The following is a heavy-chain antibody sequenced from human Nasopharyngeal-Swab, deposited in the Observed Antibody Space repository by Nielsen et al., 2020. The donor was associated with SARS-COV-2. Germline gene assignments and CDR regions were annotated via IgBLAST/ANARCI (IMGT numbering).Heavy chain of an antibody. Sequence: SETLSLTCTVSGGSISSSSYYWSWIRQHPGKGLEWIGYIYYSGSTYYNPSLKSRVTISVDTSKNQFSLKLSSVTAADTAVYYCARQWGITMIVVVTPHYIDYWGQGTLVTVSS. CDR3: ARQWGITMIVVVTPHYIDY. J-gene: IGHJ4*02. V-gene: IGHV4-39*01. D-gene: IGHD3-22*01. CDR2: IYYSGST. CDR1: GGSISSSSYY.